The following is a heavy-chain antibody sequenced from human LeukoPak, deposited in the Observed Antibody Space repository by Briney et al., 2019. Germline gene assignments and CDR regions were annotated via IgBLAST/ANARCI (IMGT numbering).Heavy chain of an antibody. CDR2: INPSGGST. CDR1: GYTFTSYY. CDR3: ARLTYDTSVYYYYYFYMDV. D-gene: IGHD3-22*01. J-gene: IGHJ6*03. V-gene: IGHV1-46*01. Sequence: GASVKVSCKASGYTFTSYYMHWVRQAPGQGLEWMGIINPSGGSTSNAQKFQGRVTMTRDMSTSTVYMELRSLRSDDTAVYYCARLTYDTSVYYYYYFYMDVWGKGTTVTISS.